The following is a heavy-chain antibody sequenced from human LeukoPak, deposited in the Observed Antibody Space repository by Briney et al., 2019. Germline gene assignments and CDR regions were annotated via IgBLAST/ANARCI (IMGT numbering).Heavy chain of an antibody. CDR3: ARGGCSSTSCYYYYYMDV. V-gene: IGHV1-46*01. CDR1: GYTFTSYY. Sequence: ASVKVSCKASGYTFTSYYMHWVRQAPGQGLEWMGIINPSGGSTSYAQKFQGRVTMTRDMSTSTVYMELGSLRSEDTAVYYCARGGCSSTSCYYYYYMDVWGKGTTVTVSS. D-gene: IGHD2-2*01. J-gene: IGHJ6*03. CDR2: INPSGGST.